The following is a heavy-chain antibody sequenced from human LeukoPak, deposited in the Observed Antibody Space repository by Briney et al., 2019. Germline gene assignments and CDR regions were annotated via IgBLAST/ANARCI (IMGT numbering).Heavy chain of an antibody. D-gene: IGHD4-23*01. Sequence: SETLSLTCAVYGGSFSDDCWSWIRQSPREGLEWIGEINHTGGTNYNPSLKSRVTISQDRSKNQFFLKLYFVTAADTALYFCARGRWDVRFQHWGQGTLVTVSS. CDR2: INHTGGT. J-gene: IGHJ1*01. CDR3: ARGRWDVRFQH. CDR1: GGSFSDDC. V-gene: IGHV4-34*01.